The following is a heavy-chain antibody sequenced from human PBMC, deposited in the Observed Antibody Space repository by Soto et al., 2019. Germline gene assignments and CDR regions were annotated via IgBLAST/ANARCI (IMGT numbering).Heavy chain of an antibody. CDR3: ARDLLGFGYTYADV. D-gene: IGHD3-16*01. CDR1: GGTFSSYA. CDR2: IIPIGGTA. J-gene: IGHJ6*02. Sequence: ASVNVSCKASGGTFSSYAISWVRQAPGQGLEWMGGIIPIGGTANYAQKFQGRVTIIADESTSTAYMELGSLRSEDTAVYYCARDLLGFGYTYADVWGQGTTVTVSS. V-gene: IGHV1-69*13.